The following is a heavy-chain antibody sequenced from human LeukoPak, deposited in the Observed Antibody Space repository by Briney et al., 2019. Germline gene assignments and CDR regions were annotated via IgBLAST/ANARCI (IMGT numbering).Heavy chain of an antibody. J-gene: IGHJ3*02. Sequence: GGSLRLSCAASGFTFSSYAMPGVRQAPGKGREGVAVISYDGSNKYYADSVKGRFTISRDNSKNTLYLQMNSLRAEDTAVYYCASLTVIVVVPASDAFDIWGQGTMVTVSS. D-gene: IGHD2-2*01. V-gene: IGHV3-30-3*01. CDR1: GFTFSSYA. CDR3: ASLTVIVVVPASDAFDI. CDR2: ISYDGSNK.